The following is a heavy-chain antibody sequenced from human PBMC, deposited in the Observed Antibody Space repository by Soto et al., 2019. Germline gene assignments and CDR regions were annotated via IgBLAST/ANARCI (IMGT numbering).Heavy chain of an antibody. CDR2: IYYSGST. Sequence: SETLSLTCTVSGGSISSYYWSWIRQPPGKGLEWIGYIYYSGSTNYNPSLKSRVTISVDTSNNQFSLKLSSVTAADTAVYYCARVFSGISTYYYYGMDVWGQGTTVTVSS. J-gene: IGHJ6*02. V-gene: IGHV4-59*01. CDR1: GGSISSYY. CDR3: ARVFSGISTYYYYGMDV.